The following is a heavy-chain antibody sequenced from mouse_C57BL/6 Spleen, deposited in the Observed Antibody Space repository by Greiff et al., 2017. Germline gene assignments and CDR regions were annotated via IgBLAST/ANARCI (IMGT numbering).Heavy chain of an antibody. D-gene: IGHD2-5*01. CDR1: GYTFTSYW. J-gene: IGHJ4*01. CDR2: IDPSDSET. Sequence: VQLQQPGAELVRPGSSVKLSCKASGYTFTSYWMHWVKQRPIQGLEWIGNIDPSDSETHYNQKFKDKATLTVDKSSSTAYMQLSSLTSEDSAVYYCARRDYSNYVYAMDYWGQGTTVTVSS. CDR3: ARRDYSNYVYAMDY. V-gene: IGHV1-52*01.